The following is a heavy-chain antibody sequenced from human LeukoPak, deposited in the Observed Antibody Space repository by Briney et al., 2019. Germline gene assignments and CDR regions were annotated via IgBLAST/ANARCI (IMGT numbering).Heavy chain of an antibody. J-gene: IGHJ5*02. D-gene: IGHD2-2*01. CDR2: INPGGGST. V-gene: IGHV1-46*01. Sequence: GASVKVACKASENTFTNYYMHWVRQAPGQGLEWMGIINPGGGSTSYAQKFQGRVTMTRDTSTSTVYMEMSSLRSEDTAVYYCARDDRSPLVPAATYNWFDPWGQGTLVTVSS. CDR3: ARDDRSPLVPAATYNWFDP. CDR1: ENTFTNYY.